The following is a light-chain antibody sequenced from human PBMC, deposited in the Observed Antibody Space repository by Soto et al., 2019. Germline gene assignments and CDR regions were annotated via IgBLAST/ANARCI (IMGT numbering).Light chain of an antibody. Sequence: DIQMTQSPSTLSASVGDRVTITCRASQSISSWLDWYPQNPAKAPQIRIYDASSLESGVPSRFSGSGSGTEFALTISRLQPGDFAEYYGQHYSSYSGTCGQGTKVEI. CDR2: DAS. V-gene: IGKV1-5*01. J-gene: IGKJ1*01. CDR3: QHYSSYSGT. CDR1: QSISSW.